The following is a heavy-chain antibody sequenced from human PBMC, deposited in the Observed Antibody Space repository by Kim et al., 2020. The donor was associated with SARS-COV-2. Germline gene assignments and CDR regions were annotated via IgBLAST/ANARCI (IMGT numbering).Heavy chain of an antibody. CDR3: AKDHWYYDILTVYYPRYGQAYYYYGMDV. J-gene: IGHJ6*02. CDR1: GFTFSSYG. CDR2: ISYDGSNK. V-gene: IGHV3-30*18. D-gene: IGHD3-9*01. Sequence: GGSLRLSCAASGFTFSSYGMHWVRQAPGKGLEWVAVISYDGSNKYYADSVKGRFTISRDNSKNTLYLQMNSLRPEDKAVYYCAKDHWYYDILTVYYPRYGQAYYYYGMDVWGQGTTVTVSS.